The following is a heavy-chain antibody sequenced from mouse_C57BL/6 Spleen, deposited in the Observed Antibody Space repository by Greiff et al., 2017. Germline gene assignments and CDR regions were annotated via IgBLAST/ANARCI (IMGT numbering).Heavy chain of an antibody. D-gene: IGHD1-1*01. CDR2: IYPGDGDT. CDR1: GYAFSSSW. Sequence: QVQLKESGPELVKPGASVKISCKASGYAFSSSWLNWVQQRPGKGLEWIGRIYPGDGDTNSNGKFKGKATLTADKSSSTAYMQLSSLTSEDSAVYFCARATTVVAYEEDYYAMDYWGPGTSVTVSS. J-gene: IGHJ4*01. CDR3: ARATTVVAYEEDYYAMDY. V-gene: IGHV1-82*01.